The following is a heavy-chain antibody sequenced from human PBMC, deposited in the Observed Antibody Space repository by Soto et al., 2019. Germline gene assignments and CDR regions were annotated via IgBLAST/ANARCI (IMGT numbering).Heavy chain of an antibody. CDR1: GYTFTSYG. J-gene: IGHJ3*02. Sequence: ASVKVSCKASGYTFTSYGVSWVRQAPGQGLEWMGWISAYNGNTNYAQKLQGRVTMTTDTSTSTAYMELRSLRSDDTAVYYCAYCSGASCWDAFDIWGQGTMVTLSS. CDR3: AYCSGASCWDAFDI. V-gene: IGHV1-18*01. CDR2: ISAYNGNT. D-gene: IGHD2-15*01.